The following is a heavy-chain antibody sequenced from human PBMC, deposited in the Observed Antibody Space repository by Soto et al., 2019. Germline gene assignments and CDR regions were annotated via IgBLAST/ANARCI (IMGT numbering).Heavy chain of an antibody. D-gene: IGHD2-15*01. CDR2: ITSDSSNV. CDR3: ARDLGVALATLTLDY. V-gene: IGHV3-21*01. Sequence: PGGSLRLSCAASGFTFSSYGMHWVRQAPGKGLEWVSYITSDSSNVHYADSVKGRFTISRDNAKNSLSLQMNTLRAEDTAVYYCARDLGVALATLTLDYWGQGTLVTVSS. CDR1: GFTFSSYG. J-gene: IGHJ4*02.